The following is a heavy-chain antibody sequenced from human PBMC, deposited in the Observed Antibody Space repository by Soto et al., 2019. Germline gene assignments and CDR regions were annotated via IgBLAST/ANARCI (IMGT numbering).Heavy chain of an antibody. J-gene: IGHJ6*02. CDR1: GFTFSSYS. CDR3: ARDGTIFGVVIIPGYYYYGMDV. CDR2: ISSSSSYI. D-gene: IGHD3-3*01. Sequence: LRLSCAASGFTFSSYSMNWVRQAPGKGLEWVSSISSSSSYIYYADSVKGRFTISRDNAKNSLYLQMNSLRAEDTAVYYCARDGTIFGVVIIPGYYYYGMDVWGQGTTVTVS. V-gene: IGHV3-21*01.